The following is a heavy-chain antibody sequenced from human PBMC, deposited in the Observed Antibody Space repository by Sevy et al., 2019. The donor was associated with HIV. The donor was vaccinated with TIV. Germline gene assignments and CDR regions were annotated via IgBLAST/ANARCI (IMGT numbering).Heavy chain of an antibody. V-gene: IGHV1-8*01. CDR2: MNPNSGNT. CDR3: AREFVPEDFWSGYYIYYYYGMDV. CDR1: GYTFTSYD. Sequence: ASVKVSCKASGYTFTSYDINWVRQATGQGLEWMGWMNPNSGNTGYAQKFQGRVTMTMNTSISTAYMELSSLRSEDTAVYYCAREFVPEDFWSGYYIYYYYGMDVWGQGTTVTVSS. D-gene: IGHD3-3*01. J-gene: IGHJ6*02.